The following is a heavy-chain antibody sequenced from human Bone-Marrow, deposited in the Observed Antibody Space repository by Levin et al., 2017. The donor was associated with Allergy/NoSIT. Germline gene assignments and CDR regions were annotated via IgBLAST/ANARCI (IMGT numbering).Heavy chain of an antibody. CDR1: GITFSSSW. CDR2: INTDGSIT. J-gene: IGHJ4*02. D-gene: IGHD4-17*01. CDR3: ARDWNGAYDY. Sequence: GGSLRLSCVASGITFSSSWMHWVRQAPGKGLVWVSRINTDGSITTYADSVKGRFTISRDNARNTLYLQMNSLRAEDTAVYYCARDWNGAYDYWGQGALVTVSS. V-gene: IGHV3-74*01.